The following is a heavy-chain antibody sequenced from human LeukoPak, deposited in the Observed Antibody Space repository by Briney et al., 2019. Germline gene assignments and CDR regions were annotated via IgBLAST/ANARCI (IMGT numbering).Heavy chain of an antibody. J-gene: IGHJ4*02. CDR3: ARVDHDYTSFDY. Sequence: PSETLSLTCTVSGGSISSGDYYWSWIRQPPGKGLEWIGYIYYRGSTYYNPSLKSRATISVNTSKNQFSLKLSSVTAADTAVYYCARVDHDYTSFDYWGQGTLVTVSS. V-gene: IGHV4-30-4*08. CDR1: GGSISSGDYY. CDR2: IYYRGST. D-gene: IGHD4-11*01.